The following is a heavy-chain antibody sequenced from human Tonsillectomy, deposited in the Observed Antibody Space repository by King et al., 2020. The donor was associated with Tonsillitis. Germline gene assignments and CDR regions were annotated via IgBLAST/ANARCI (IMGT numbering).Heavy chain of an antibody. CDR2: ISGNGTNT. J-gene: IGHJ4*02. CDR3: VILGWIRSYDGSDARDC. Sequence: EVQLVESGGGLVQPGGSLRLSCSASGFTFSSYAMHWVRQAPGKGLEYISAISGNGTNTYYTVPVKGRFTIARDNSKNTLFLQMSSLGAEDTAVCFCVILGWIRSYDGSDARDCWGQGTLVTVSS. V-gene: IGHV3-64D*06. D-gene: IGHD3-22*01. CDR1: GFTFSSYA.